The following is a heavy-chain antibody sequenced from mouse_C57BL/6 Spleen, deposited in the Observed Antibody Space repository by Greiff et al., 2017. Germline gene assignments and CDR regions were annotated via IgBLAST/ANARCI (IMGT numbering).Heavy chain of an antibody. CDR1: GYTFTDYE. Sequence: QVQLQKSGAELVRPGASVTLSCKASGYTFTDYEMHWVKQTPVHGLEWIGAIDPETGGTAYNQKFKGKAILTADKSSSTAYMELRSLTSEDSAVYYCTRHGHDGAMDYWGQGTSVTVSS. CDR2: IDPETGGT. D-gene: IGHD2-12*01. J-gene: IGHJ4*01. CDR3: TRHGHDGAMDY. V-gene: IGHV1-15*01.